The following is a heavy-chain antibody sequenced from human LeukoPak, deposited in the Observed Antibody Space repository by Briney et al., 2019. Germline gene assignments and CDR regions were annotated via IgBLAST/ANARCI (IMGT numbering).Heavy chain of an antibody. D-gene: IGHD3-10*01. CDR1: GFTFSSYA. V-gene: IGHV3-23*01. Sequence: GGSLRLSCAASGFTFSSYAMSWVRQPPGKGMEWVSAISGSGGSTYYADSVKGRFTISRDNTKNTLYLQMNSLRAEDTAVYYCANLDVRGIPSYWGQGTLVTVSS. J-gene: IGHJ4*02. CDR2: ISGSGGST. CDR3: ANLDVRGIPSY.